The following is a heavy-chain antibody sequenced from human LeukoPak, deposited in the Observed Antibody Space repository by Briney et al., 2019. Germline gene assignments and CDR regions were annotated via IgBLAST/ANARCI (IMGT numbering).Heavy chain of an antibody. V-gene: IGHV3-30*02. D-gene: IGHD2-21*02. CDR1: GFTFSDYG. Sequence: GGSLRLSCVASGFTFSDYGIHWVRQAPGKGLEWVAFIRYDGSSEYYADSVKGCFTISRDNSKNTLYLQINSLRPEDAAVYYCAKGVTGTAPTNWFDPWGQGTLVTVSS. J-gene: IGHJ5*02. CDR3: AKGVTGTAPTNWFDP. CDR2: IRYDGSSE.